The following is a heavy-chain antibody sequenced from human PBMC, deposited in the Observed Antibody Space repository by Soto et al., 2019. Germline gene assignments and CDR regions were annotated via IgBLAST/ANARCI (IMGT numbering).Heavy chain of an antibody. J-gene: IGHJ4*02. CDR2: ISGSGGST. D-gene: IGHD3-10*01. CDR3: AKSSVTVLWFGEFSY. Sequence: PGGSLRLSCAASGFTVSSNYMSWVRQAPGKGLEWVSVISGSGGSTYYADSVKGRFTISRDNSKNTLYLQMNSLRAEDTAVYYCAKSSVTVLWFGEFSYWGQGTLVTVSS. V-gene: IGHV3-23*01. CDR1: GFTVSSNY.